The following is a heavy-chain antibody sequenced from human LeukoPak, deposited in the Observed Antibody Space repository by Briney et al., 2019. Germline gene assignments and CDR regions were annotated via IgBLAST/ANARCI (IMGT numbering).Heavy chain of an antibody. CDR1: GFTFSSHW. D-gene: IGHD2-15*01. CDR3: AKDPLDLGYCSGGSCYYFDY. CDR2: INSDGRTT. J-gene: IGHJ4*02. Sequence: PGGSLRLSCAASGFTFSSHWMHWVRQAPGKGLVWVSRINSDGRTTGYADSVKGRFTISRDNSKNTLYLQMNSLRAEDTAVYYCAKDPLDLGYCSGGSCYYFDYWGQGTLVTVSS. V-gene: IGHV3-74*01.